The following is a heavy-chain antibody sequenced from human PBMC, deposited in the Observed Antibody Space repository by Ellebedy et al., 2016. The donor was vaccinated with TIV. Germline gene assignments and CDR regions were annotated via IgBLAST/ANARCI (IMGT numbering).Heavy chain of an antibody. D-gene: IGHD2-8*01. CDR3: ARHTKGAMDV. Sequence: GGSLRLXCKAYGYKFTTYWIAWVRQMPGKCLEWMGVIYPEDSDIRYNQSFQGHVTISTDNSISVAYLQWNSLKASDTAMYYCARHTKGAMDVWGQGTTVTVSS. J-gene: IGHJ6*02. CDR2: IYPEDSDI. CDR1: GYKFTTYW. V-gene: IGHV5-51*01.